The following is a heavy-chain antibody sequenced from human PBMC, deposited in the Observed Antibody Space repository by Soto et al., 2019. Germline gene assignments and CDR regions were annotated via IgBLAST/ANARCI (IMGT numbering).Heavy chain of an antibody. CDR1: GGTFSNDA. CDR3: ATGLRTGNYGMDV. Sequence: QGQLVQAGAEVKKPGSSVRISCRASGGTFSNDAVSWVRQAPGQGLQWMGAIIPIFGTTYHAQKFQGRLTITADESTATAYMELRIVTSEAAAVYYCATGLRTGNYGMDVWGQGTAVTVSS. D-gene: IGHD3-10*01. J-gene: IGHJ6*02. V-gene: IGHV1-69*01. CDR2: IIPIFGTT.